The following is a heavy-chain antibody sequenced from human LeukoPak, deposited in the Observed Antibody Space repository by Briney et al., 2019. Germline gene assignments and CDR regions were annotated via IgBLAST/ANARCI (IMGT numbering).Heavy chain of an antibody. CDR3: ARVCIYAHDY. V-gene: IGHV3-23*01. J-gene: IGHJ4*02. D-gene: IGHD2/OR15-2a*01. Sequence: GGSLRLSCAASGFTFSSYGMSWVRQAPGKGLEWVSAISGSGGITYYADSVKGRFTISRDNAKNSVYLQVNSLRAEDTAVYYCARVCIYAHDYWGQGTLVTVST. CDR2: ISGSGGIT. CDR1: GFTFSSYG.